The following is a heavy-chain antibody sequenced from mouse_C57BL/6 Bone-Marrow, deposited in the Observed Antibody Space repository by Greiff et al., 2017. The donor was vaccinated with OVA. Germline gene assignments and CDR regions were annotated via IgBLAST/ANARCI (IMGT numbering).Heavy chain of an antibody. Sequence: EVHLVESGGDLVKPGGSLKLSCAASGFTFSSYGMSWVRQTPDKRLEWAATISSGGSYTYYPDSVKGRFTISRDNAKNTLYLQMSSLKSEDTAMYYCARHGDYGSFFDYWGQGTTLTVSS. D-gene: IGHD1-1*01. J-gene: IGHJ2*01. CDR3: ARHGDYGSFFDY. CDR1: GFTFSSYG. CDR2: ISSGGSYT. V-gene: IGHV5-6*01.